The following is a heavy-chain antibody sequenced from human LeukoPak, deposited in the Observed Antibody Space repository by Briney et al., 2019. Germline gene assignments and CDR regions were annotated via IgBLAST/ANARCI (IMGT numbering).Heavy chain of an antibody. V-gene: IGHV5-51*01. J-gene: IGHJ5*02. Sequence: GESLKISCKGSGYSVTSYWIGWVRQMPGKGLEWMGIIYPGDPDTRYSPSFQGQVAISADKSISTAYLQWSSLKASDTAMYYCARQLRYFDWLTPWGQGTLVTVSS. CDR2: IYPGDPDT. CDR3: ARQLRYFDWLTP. CDR1: GYSVTSYW. D-gene: IGHD3-9*01.